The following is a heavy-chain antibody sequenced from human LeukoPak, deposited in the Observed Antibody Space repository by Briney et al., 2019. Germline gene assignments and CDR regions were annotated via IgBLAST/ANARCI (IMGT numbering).Heavy chain of an antibody. CDR1: GGSISSGSYY. CDR2: IYTSGST. CDR3: ARGDNPSYYDFWSGYYTTFDY. D-gene: IGHD3-3*01. J-gene: IGHJ4*02. V-gene: IGHV4-61*02. Sequence: PSETLSLTCTVSGGSISSGSYYWSWIRQPAGKGLEWIGRIYTSGSTNYNPSLKSRVTISVDTSKNQFSLKLSSVTAADTAVYYCARGDNPSYYDFWSGYYTTFDYWGQGTLVTVSS.